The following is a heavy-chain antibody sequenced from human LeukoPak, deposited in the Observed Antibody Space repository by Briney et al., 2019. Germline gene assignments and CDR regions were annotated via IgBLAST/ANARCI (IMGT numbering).Heavy chain of an antibody. CDR1: GFTFSSYS. D-gene: IGHD6-19*01. Sequence: GGSLRLSCAASGFTFSSYSMNWVRQAPGKGLEWVSLIYSGGNTQYADSVKGRFIIFRDSSKNTLYLQMNSLRVEDTAVYYCATRAVAAPYWGQGTLVTVSS. J-gene: IGHJ4*02. CDR2: IYSGGNT. CDR3: ATRAVAAPY. V-gene: IGHV3-66*01.